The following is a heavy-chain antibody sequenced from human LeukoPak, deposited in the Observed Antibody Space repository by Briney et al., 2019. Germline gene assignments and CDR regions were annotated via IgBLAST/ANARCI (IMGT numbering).Heavy chain of an antibody. V-gene: IGHV4-59*01. CDR2: IYYSGST. CDR1: GGSISSYY. J-gene: IGHJ3*02. D-gene: IGHD6-19*01. Sequence: PSETLSLTCTVSGGSISSYYWSWIRQPPGKGLEWIGYIYYSGSTNYNPSLKSRVTISVDTSKNQFSLKLSSVTAADTAVYYCARGPIAVAGKGSAFDIWGQGTTVTVSS. CDR3: ARGPIAVAGKGSAFDI.